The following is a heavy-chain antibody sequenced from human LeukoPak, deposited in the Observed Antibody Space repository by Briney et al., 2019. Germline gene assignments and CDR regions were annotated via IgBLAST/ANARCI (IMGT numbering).Heavy chain of an antibody. CDR1: GCTFSDYS. V-gene: IGHV3-21*01. CDR2: ISSSSSYI. Sequence: GGSLRLSCAAYGCTFSDYSMNWVRQAPGEGLEWVSSISSSSSYIYYADSVRGRFTISRDNAKNSLYLQMNSLRAEDTAVYYCARDRGIVVVVAVTYAQDDAFDIWGQGTMVTVSS. J-gene: IGHJ3*02. D-gene: IGHD2-15*01. CDR3: ARDRGIVVVVAVTYAQDDAFDI.